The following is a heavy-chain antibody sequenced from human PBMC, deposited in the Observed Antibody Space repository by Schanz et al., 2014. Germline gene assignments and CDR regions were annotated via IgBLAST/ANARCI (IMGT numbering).Heavy chain of an antibody. V-gene: IGHV4-59*10. CDR2: VYTSGST. J-gene: IGHJ6*03. CDR1: GGSFSSNY. CDR3: ARGGTYGIFYDHMDV. Sequence: QVQLQQWGAGLLKPSETLSLTCAVYGGSFSSNYWSWIRQPAGKGLEWIGRVYTSGSTNYNPSLKSRVTISLDTSKNQVAMTLRSVPAADTAVYYCARGGTYGIFYDHMDVWGRGTTVTVSS. D-gene: IGHD3-22*01.